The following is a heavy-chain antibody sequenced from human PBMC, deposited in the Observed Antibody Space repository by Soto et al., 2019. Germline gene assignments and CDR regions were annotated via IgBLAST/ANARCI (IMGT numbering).Heavy chain of an antibody. D-gene: IGHD4-17*01. V-gene: IGHV3-23*01. J-gene: IGHJ5*02. Sequence: GGSLRLSCAASGFTFRNYAMTWARQAPGRGLEWVSSLLRSGSSAYYADSVRGRFTISSDTSANSLYLQMDNLRAEDTAIYYCAKDAISGDGIWLMDSWGQGTVVTVSS. CDR3: AKDAISGDGIWLMDS. CDR2: LLRSGSSA. CDR1: GFTFRNYA.